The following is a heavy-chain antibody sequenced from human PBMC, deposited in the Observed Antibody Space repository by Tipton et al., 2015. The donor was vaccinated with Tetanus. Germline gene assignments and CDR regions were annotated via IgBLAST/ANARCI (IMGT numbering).Heavy chain of an antibody. CDR1: GFTFSSYA. J-gene: IGHJ3*01. Sequence: SLRLSCAASGFTFSSYAMSWVRQAPGKGLEWVSAISGSGGSTYYADSVKGRFTISRDNSKNTLYLQMNSLRGEDTAVYYCARPPMNYDSSGYYLTWGQGTMVTVSS. CDR3: ARPPMNYDSSGYYLT. D-gene: IGHD3-22*01. CDR2: ISGSGGST. V-gene: IGHV3-23*01.